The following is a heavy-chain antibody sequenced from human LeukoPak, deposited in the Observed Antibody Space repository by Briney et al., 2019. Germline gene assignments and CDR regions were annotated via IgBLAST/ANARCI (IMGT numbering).Heavy chain of an antibody. CDR3: ARDGGRAIFGVVKRPDY. J-gene: IGHJ4*02. V-gene: IGHV3-74*01. Sequence: GGSLRLSCAASGFPFSSYWMHWVRQAPGKGLVWVSRINSDGSSTSYADSVKGRFTISRDNAKNSLYLQMNSLRAEDTAVYYCARDGGRAIFGVVKRPDYWGQGTLVTVSS. D-gene: IGHD3-3*01. CDR1: GFPFSSYW. CDR2: INSDGSST.